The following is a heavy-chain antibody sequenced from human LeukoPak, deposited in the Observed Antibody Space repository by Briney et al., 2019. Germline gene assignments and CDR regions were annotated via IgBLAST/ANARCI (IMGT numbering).Heavy chain of an antibody. CDR3: ARAGNGLLSKDSDY. J-gene: IGHJ4*02. CDR1: GFTFTDYY. CDR2: IGPHSSAT. V-gene: IGHV1-2*02. D-gene: IGHD2/OR15-2a*01. Sequence: ASMKVSCKSSGFTFTDYYIHWVRQAPGQGLEWMGYIGPHSSATSSPQEFQGRVTMTRDTSMSTAYMELTRLTSDDTAVYYCARAGNGLLSKDSDYWGQRTLVTVSS.